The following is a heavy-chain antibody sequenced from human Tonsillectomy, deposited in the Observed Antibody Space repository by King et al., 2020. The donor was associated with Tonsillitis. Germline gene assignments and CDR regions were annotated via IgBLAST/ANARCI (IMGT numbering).Heavy chain of an antibody. D-gene: IGHD1-1*01. CDR1: GGSISSSSYY. CDR2: IYYTGST. Sequence: QLQESGPGLVKPSETLSLTCTVSGGSISSSSYYWAWIRQPPGKGLEWIGTIYYTGSTYYNPSLKSRITISKDTSKNQFSLRLTSVTAADTAVYFCARPDSYKNYGMDVWGQGTTVTVSS. CDR3: ARPDSYKNYGMDV. V-gene: IGHV4-39*07. J-gene: IGHJ6*02.